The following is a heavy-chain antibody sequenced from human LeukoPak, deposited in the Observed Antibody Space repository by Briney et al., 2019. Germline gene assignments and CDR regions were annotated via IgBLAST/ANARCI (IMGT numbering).Heavy chain of an antibody. V-gene: IGHV1-2*02. CDR3: ARAGIPGYCTNVTCSNWLDP. J-gene: IGHJ5*02. CDR1: GYTFTDYY. D-gene: IGHD2-8*01. Sequence: ASVKVSCKASGYTFTDYYILWVRQAPGQGPEWMGWINPNSGGTNYAQYFKGRVTMTRDTSISTAYMELNSLTSDDTAVYYCARAGIPGYCTNVTCSNWLDPWGQGTLVTVSS. CDR2: INPNSGGT.